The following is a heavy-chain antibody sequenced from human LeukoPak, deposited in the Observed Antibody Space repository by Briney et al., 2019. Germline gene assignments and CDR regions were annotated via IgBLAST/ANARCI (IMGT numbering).Heavy chain of an antibody. CDR2: INPNSGGT. D-gene: IGHD4-17*01. J-gene: IGHJ3*02. CDR3: ARESFTTVTSATDAFDI. CDR1: GYTFSDYY. Sequence: ASVKVSCKASGYTFSDYYIHWVRQAPGQGLEWMGWINPNSGGTNSAQKFQGRVTMTRDTSISTAYMELSRLRPDDTAVYYCARESFTTVTSATDAFDIWGQGTMVTVSS. V-gene: IGHV1-2*02.